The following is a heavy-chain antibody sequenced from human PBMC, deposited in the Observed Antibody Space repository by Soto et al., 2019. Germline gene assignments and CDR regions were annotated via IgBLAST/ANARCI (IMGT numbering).Heavy chain of an antibody. CDR2: ISGDNGKT. Sequence: ASVKVSCKTSDYTFTKYGINWVRQAPGQGLEWMGWISGDNGKTKNAQRLQGRLTITTDTSTSTAYMDLRSLRSDDTAVYYCAVLCDRTRCFDSWGQGTLVTVSS. CDR3: AVLCDRTRCFDS. V-gene: IGHV1-18*01. D-gene: IGHD2-2*01. CDR1: DYTFTKYG. J-gene: IGHJ4*02.